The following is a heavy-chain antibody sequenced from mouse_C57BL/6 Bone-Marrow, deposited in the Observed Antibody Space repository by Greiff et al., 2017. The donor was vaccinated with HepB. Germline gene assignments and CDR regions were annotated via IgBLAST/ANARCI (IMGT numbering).Heavy chain of an antibody. Sequence: DVKLVESGGGLVKPGGSLKLSCAASGFTFSDYGMHWVRQAPEKGLEWVAYISSGSSTIYYADTVKGRFTISRDNAKNTLFLQMTILRSEDTAMYYCARDYYGSSHWYFDVWGTGTTVTVAS. V-gene: IGHV5-17*01. CDR1: GFTFSDYG. J-gene: IGHJ1*03. CDR3: ARDYYGSSHWYFDV. CDR2: ISSGSSTI. D-gene: IGHD1-1*01.